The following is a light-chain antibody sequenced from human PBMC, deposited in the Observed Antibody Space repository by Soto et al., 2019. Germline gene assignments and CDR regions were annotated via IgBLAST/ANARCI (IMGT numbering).Light chain of an antibody. V-gene: IGKV1-39*01. J-gene: IGKJ4*01. CDR2: AAS. CDR3: QQSYSTPLT. CDR1: QSISTY. Sequence: DIQMTQSPSSLSASVGDRVTITCRASQSISTYLNWYQQKPGKAPNLLIYAASTLQSGVPSRFSGRGSGTDFTLTISSLQPEDFASYYCQQSYSTPLTFGRGTRVEI.